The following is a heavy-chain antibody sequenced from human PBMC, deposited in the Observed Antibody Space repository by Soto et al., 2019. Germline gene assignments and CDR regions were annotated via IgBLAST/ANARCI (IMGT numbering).Heavy chain of an antibody. CDR3: ARDRIPTGMDV. Sequence: PGGSLRLSCAASGFTFSSDDIHWVRQAPGKGLEWVAVISHDGSNKYYVDSVKGRFTISRDNSKNTLYLQMNSLRAEDTAVYYCARDRIPTGMDVWGQGTTVTVSS. J-gene: IGHJ6*02. V-gene: IGHV3-30*03. CDR2: ISHDGSNK. CDR1: GFTFSSDD.